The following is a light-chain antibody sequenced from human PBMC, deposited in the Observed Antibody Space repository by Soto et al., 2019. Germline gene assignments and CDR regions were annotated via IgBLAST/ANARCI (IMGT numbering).Light chain of an antibody. J-gene: IGKJ4*01. V-gene: IGKV1-39*01. Sequence: DIQMIQSPSSLSASVGDRVTITCRASQNINSYLNWYQQKLGEAPKLLIYEASSLQSGVPSRFSGSGSVADFTLTISSLQPEDFATYYCQQSYSTPLTFGGGTKVEI. CDR2: EAS. CDR3: QQSYSTPLT. CDR1: QNINSY.